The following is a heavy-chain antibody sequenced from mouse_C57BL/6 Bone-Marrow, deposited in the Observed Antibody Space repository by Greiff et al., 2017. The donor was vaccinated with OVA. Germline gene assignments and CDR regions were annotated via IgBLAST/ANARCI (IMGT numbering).Heavy chain of an antibody. J-gene: IGHJ3*01. D-gene: IGHD2-4*01. CDR1: GYTFTSYW. V-gene: IGHV1-59*01. CDR3: ARERGPIYYDYDWFAY. Sequence: QVQLQQPGAELVRPGTSVKLSCKASGYTFTSYWMHWVKQRPGQGLEWIGVIDPSASYTNYNQKFKGKATLTVDTSSSTAYMQLSSLTSEDSAVYYCARERGPIYYDYDWFAYWGQGTLVTVSA. CDR2: IDPSASYT.